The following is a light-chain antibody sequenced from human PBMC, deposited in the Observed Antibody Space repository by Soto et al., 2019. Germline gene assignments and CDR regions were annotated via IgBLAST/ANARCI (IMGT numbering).Light chain of an antibody. CDR3: QKYDISPAT. J-gene: IGKJ1*01. Sequence: DIHMTQSPSSLSASVGDRVTITCRASHGIRNFLAWYQQKPGKVPKLLIYAASTLQSGVPSRFSGSGSGTDFTLTISSLQPEDVASYYCQKYDISPATFGQGTKVDIK. V-gene: IGKV1-27*01. CDR2: AAS. CDR1: HGIRNF.